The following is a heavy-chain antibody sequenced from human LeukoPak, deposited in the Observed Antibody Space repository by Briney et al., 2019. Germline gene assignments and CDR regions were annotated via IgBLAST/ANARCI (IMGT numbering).Heavy chain of an antibody. CDR1: GFTFSNYW. Sequence: GGSLRLSCAASGFTFSNYWMAWVRQAPGKGLEWVSAISNNGGYTYYADSVQGRFTISRDNSKSTLCLQMNSLRAEDTAVYYCAKQLGYCSDGSCYFPYWGQGTLVTVSS. CDR3: AKQLGYCSDGSCYFPY. J-gene: IGHJ4*02. CDR2: ISNNGGYT. D-gene: IGHD2-15*01. V-gene: IGHV3-23*01.